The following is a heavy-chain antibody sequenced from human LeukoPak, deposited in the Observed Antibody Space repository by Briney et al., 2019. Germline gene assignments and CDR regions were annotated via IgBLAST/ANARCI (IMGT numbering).Heavy chain of an antibody. Sequence: ASVKVSCKASGYTFTGYYMHWVRQAPGQGLERMGRINPNSGGTNYAQKFQGRVTMTRDTSISTAYMELSRLRSDDTAVYYCARDLIAARRGSYNWFDPWGQGTLVTVSS. CDR1: GYTFTGYY. J-gene: IGHJ5*02. CDR3: ARDLIAARRGSYNWFDP. CDR2: INPNSGGT. D-gene: IGHD6-6*01. V-gene: IGHV1-2*06.